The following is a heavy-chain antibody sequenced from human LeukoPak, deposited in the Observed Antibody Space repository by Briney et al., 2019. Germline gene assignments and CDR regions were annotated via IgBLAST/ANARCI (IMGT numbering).Heavy chain of an antibody. J-gene: IGHJ4*02. CDR2: ISSSGSTI. CDR1: GFTFSDYY. V-gene: IGHV3-11*04. D-gene: IGHD3-10*01. Sequence: GGSLRLSCAASGFTFSDYYMSWIRQAPGKGLEWVSYISSSGSTIYYADSVKGRFTISRDNAKNSLYLQMNSLRAEDTAVYYCARFRITMIRGVIDRGNYFDYWGQGTLVTVSS. CDR3: ARFRITMIRGVIDRGNYFDY.